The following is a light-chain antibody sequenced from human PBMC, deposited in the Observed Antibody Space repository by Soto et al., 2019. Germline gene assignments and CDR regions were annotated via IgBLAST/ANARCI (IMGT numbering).Light chain of an antibody. Sequence: ILMSQSPATLSVSPGERATLPCRASHSVSNNLAWYQQKPGPAPRLLIYDASTRATGIPARFSGSGSGSEFTLTITGLQSEDFAVYYCQQYNIWPPWTFGQGTKVEIK. J-gene: IGKJ1*01. V-gene: IGKV3-15*01. CDR3: QQYNIWPPWT. CDR2: DAS. CDR1: HSVSNN.